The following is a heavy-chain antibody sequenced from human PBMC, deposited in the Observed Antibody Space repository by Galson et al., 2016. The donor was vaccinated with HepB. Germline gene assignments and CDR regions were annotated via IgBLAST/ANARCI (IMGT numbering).Heavy chain of an antibody. CDR2: TYYRSKWYN. CDR1: WDSVSSNSVA. CDR3: ARDGGVSADSFDY. J-gene: IGHJ4*02. D-gene: IGHD2-2*01. Sequence: CAISWDSVSSNSVAWNWIRQSPSRGLEWLGRTYYRSKWYNDYAVSVKSRITINPDTSKNQFSLQLNSVTPEDTAVYYCARDGGVSADSFDYWGQGTLVTVSS. V-gene: IGHV6-1*01.